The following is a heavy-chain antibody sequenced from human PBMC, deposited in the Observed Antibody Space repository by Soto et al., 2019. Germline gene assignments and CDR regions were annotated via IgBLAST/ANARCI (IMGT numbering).Heavy chain of an antibody. Sequence: QVQLQESGPGLVKPSETLSLTCTVSGGSMSSYYWSWIRQPPGKGLEWIGYIYYSGSTDYNPSLNSRITISVDTSKNQFSRKLRSVTAADTAVYYCATALANWEYFHYWGQGTLVTVSS. D-gene: IGHD7-27*01. V-gene: IGHV4-59*01. CDR3: ATALANWEYFHY. J-gene: IGHJ4*02. CDR1: GGSMSSYY. CDR2: IYYSGST.